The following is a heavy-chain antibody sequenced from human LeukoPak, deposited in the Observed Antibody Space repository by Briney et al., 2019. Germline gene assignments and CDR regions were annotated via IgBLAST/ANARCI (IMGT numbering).Heavy chain of an antibody. Sequence: PGGSLRLSCAASGVTFSSYGMHWVRQAPGKGLEWVAVISNDGSNKHYADSVKGRFTISRDNSKNTLYLQMNTLRAEDTAVYYCAREVGATNAFDIWGQGTMVTVSS. CDR3: AREVGATNAFDI. CDR2: ISNDGSNK. V-gene: IGHV3-30*03. D-gene: IGHD1-26*01. J-gene: IGHJ3*02. CDR1: GVTFSSYG.